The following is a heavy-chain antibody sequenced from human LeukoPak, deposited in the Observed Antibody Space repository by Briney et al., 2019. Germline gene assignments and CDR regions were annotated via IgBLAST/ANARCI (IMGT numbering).Heavy chain of an antibody. V-gene: IGHV1-2*02. J-gene: IGHJ3*02. CDR3: AGPPGFIAFDI. Sequence: ASVNVSCKASGYTFTGYYMHWVRQAPGKGLEWMGLINPDRSGTNYAQKFQGRVTMTRDTSISTAYMELSRLRSDDTAVYYCAGPPGFIAFDIWGQGTMVTVP. CDR2: INPDRSGT. D-gene: IGHD3-3*01. CDR1: GYTFTGYY.